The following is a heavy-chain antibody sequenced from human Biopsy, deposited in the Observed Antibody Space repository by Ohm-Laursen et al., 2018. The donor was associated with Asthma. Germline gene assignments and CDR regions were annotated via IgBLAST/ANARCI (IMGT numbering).Heavy chain of an antibody. J-gene: IGHJ6*02. CDR2: IDNSGST. D-gene: IGHD5-12*01. Sequence: SQTLSLTCTVSGGSIRSGGYYWSWIRQQPGKGLEWIGYIDNSGSTDYNPSLKSRLTISIDTSKNQFSLKLSSLTAADTAVYYCARGYSGSDRIVYYYSGLEVWGQGTTVTVSS. CDR1: GGSIRSGGYY. CDR3: ARGYSGSDRIVYYYSGLEV. V-gene: IGHV4-31*03.